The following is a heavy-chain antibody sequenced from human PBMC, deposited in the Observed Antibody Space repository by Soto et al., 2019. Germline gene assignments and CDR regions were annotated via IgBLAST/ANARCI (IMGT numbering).Heavy chain of an antibody. CDR3: AHSRLLIPEAAQVGLLDS. V-gene: IGHV2-5*02. D-gene: IGHD6-19*01. Sequence: QITLKESGPTLVKPTQTLTLTCNFSGFSLTTDGVGVGWVRQPPGGALQWLSLISWADDERDSPSLKTRLTITKHPPKNQAELRLTNTDPVDTATYDCAHSRLLIPEAAQVGLLDSGGQGILAPVSS. CDR1: GFSLTTDGVG. CDR2: ISWADDE. J-gene: IGHJ4*02.